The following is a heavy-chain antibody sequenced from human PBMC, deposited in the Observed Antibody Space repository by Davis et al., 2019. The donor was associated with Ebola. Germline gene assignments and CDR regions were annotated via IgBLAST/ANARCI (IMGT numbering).Heavy chain of an antibody. J-gene: IGHJ2*01. CDR1: GYSFTSYW. Sequence: QVSCKGSGYSFTSYWIGWVRHMPGKGLEWMGIIYPGDSDTRYSPSFQGQVTISADKSISTAYLQWSSLKASDTAMYYCARLGGDPYWYFDLWGRGTLVTVSS. CDR2: IYPGDSDT. CDR3: ARLGGDPYWYFDL. V-gene: IGHV5-51*01. D-gene: IGHD4-17*01.